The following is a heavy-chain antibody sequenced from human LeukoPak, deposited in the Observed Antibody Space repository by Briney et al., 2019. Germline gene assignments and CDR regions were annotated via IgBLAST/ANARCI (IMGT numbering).Heavy chain of an antibody. CDR3: ARDYPHQRFVS. D-gene: IGHD3-16*01. CDR2: IDLKTGST. Sequence: GASVKVSCKASGYRFIDYWIHWIRQAPGQGLEWMGKIDLKTGSTESAQSFQGRVSMTRDTSLTTAYMELSSLTSDDTAVYFCARDYPHQRFVSWGQGALVTVSS. CDR1: GYRFIDYW. J-gene: IGHJ1*01. V-gene: IGHV1-2*02.